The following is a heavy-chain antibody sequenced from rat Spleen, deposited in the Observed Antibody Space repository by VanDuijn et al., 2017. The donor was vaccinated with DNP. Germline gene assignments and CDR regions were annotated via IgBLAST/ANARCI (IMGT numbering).Heavy chain of an antibody. CDR1: GFTFSNYY. CDR2: ISPGGGNI. CDR3: ARGVYYYSETYWYFDF. J-gene: IGHJ1*01. Sequence: EVQLVESGGGLVQPGRSLKLSCAASGFTFSNYYMAWVRQAPAKGLEWVAAISPGGGNIYYRDSVKGRFTISRDNAKSTLYLQMNSLRSEDTATYYCARGVYYYSETYWYFDFWGPGTMVTVSS. V-gene: IGHV5-25*01. D-gene: IGHD1-1*01.